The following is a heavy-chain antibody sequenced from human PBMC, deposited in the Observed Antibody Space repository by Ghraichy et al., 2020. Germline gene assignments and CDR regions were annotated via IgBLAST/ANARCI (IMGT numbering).Heavy chain of an antibody. V-gene: IGHV1-69*13. D-gene: IGHD6-13*01. J-gene: IGHJ6*02. CDR2: IIPIFGTA. CDR3: ARGLQQQLVNYYYYGMDV. CDR1: GGTFSSYA. Sequence: SVKVSCKASGGTFSSYAISWVRQAPGQGLEWMGGIIPIFGTANYAQKFQGRVTITADESTSTAYMELSSLRSEDTAVYYCARGLQQQLVNYYYYGMDVWGQGTTVTVSS.